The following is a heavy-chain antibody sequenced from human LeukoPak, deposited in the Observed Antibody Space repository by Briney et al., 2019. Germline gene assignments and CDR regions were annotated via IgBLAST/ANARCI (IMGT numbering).Heavy chain of an antibody. CDR1: GGSFSGYY. V-gene: IGHV4-34*01. Sequence: SETLSLTCAVYGGSFSGYYWSWIRQPPGKGLEWIGEINHSGSTNYNPSLKSRVTISVDTSKNQFSLKLSSVTAADTAVYYCATSYYYIAWGSSLGYWGQGTLVTVSS. J-gene: IGHJ4*02. CDR2: INHSGST. CDR3: ATSYYYIAWGSSLGY. D-gene: IGHD3-9*01.